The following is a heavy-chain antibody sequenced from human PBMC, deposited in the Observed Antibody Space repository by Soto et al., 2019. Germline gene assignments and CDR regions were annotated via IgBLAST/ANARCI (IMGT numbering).Heavy chain of an antibody. Sequence: EVQLVESGGGLVQPGGSLRLSCTASGFTFSSYSFNWVRQAPGKGLEWVSCIRHISFTTYYADSVKGRFTISRDNAKTSLYLEMNSLRDDDTAVYYCARDVWSGPAVSDYWGQGTLVTVSS. V-gene: IGHV3-48*02. CDR3: ARDVWSGPAVSDY. J-gene: IGHJ4*02. CDR2: IRHISFTT. CDR1: GFTFSSYS. D-gene: IGHD3-3*01.